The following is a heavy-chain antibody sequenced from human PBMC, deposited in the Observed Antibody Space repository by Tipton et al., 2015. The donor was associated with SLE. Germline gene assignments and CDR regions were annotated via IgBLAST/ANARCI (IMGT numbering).Heavy chain of an antibody. V-gene: IGHV3-21*01. CDR3: ASTGIGGGDAFDI. J-gene: IGHJ3*02. CDR2: ISSSSSYI. CDR1: GYSFTSYW. Sequence: QLVQSGAEVKKPGESLKISCKGSGYSFTSYWIGWVRQAPGKGLEWVSSISSSSSYIYYADSVKGRFTISRDNAKNSLYLQMNSLRAEDTAVYYCASTGIGGGDAFDIWGQGTMVTVSS. D-gene: IGHD2-15*01.